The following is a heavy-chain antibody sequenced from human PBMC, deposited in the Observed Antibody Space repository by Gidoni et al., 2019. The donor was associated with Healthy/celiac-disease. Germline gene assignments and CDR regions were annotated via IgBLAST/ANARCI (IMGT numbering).Heavy chain of an antibody. CDR3: AKDLYSYGSRNYYYGMDV. CDR2: IAYDGSNK. V-gene: IGHV3-30*18. CDR1: GFTFISYG. Sequence: VQLVESGGGVVQPGRSLRLSCSASGFTFISYGMHWVRQAPGKGLEWGAVIAYDGSNKYYADSVKGRFTISRDNSKNTLYLQMNSLRAEDTAVYYCAKDLYSYGSRNYYYGMDVWGQGTTVTVSS. J-gene: IGHJ6*02. D-gene: IGHD5-18*01.